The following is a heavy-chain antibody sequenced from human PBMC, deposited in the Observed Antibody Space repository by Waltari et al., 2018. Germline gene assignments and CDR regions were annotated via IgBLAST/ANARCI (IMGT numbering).Heavy chain of an antibody. Sequence: QLQLQESGPGLVKPSETLSLTCTVSGGSISSSSYYWGWSRQPPGKGLELIGSIYYSGSTYYNPSLKSRVTISVDTSKNQFSLKLSSVTAADTAVYYCARHKKQQQVYYWGQGTLVTVSS. J-gene: IGHJ4*02. CDR3: ARHKKQQQVYY. D-gene: IGHD6-13*01. CDR1: GGSISSSSYY. CDR2: IYYSGST. V-gene: IGHV4-39*01.